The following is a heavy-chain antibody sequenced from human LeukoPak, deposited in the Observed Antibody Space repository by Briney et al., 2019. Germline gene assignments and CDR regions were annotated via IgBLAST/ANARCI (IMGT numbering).Heavy chain of an antibody. CDR3: GKTTVGYSSGQKPAWPVDY. CDR1: GFTFGSHA. V-gene: IGHV3-23*01. D-gene: IGHD5-18*01. J-gene: IGHJ4*02. Sequence: GGSLRLSCEASGFTFGSHAMYWVRQAPGKGLEWVAGIFGSGGSPHYADSVKGRFTISRDNSRNTVYLQINSLRADDRAVYYCGKTTVGYSSGQKPAWPVDYWGQGTLVTVSS. CDR2: IFGSGGSP.